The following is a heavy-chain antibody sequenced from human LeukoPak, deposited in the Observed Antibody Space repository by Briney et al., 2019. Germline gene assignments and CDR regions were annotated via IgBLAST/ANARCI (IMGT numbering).Heavy chain of an antibody. CDR2: INPNSGGT. D-gene: IGHD2-15*01. Sequence: ASVKVSCKASGYTFTGYYMHWVRQAPGQGLEWMGWINPNSGGTNYAQKFQGRVTMTRDTSISTAYMELSRLRSDDTAVYYCARGANIVVVVAAYNWFDPWGQGTLVTVSS. CDR3: ARGANIVVVVAAYNWFDP. CDR1: GYTFTGYY. J-gene: IGHJ5*02. V-gene: IGHV1-2*02.